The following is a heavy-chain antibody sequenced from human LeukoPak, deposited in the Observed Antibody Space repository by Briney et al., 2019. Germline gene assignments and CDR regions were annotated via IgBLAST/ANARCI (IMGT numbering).Heavy chain of an antibody. V-gene: IGHV3-66*01. J-gene: IGHJ4*02. CDR1: GFIVSGDY. Sequence: PGGSLRLSCAASGFIVSGDYMSWVRQAPGKGLEWVSVIYTGGSTYYADSVKDRFAISRDNSRNTVYLQMNSLRAEDTAVYYCARDVIYASEIYSYGDCLGQGTLVTVSS. CDR3: ARDVIYASEIYSYGDC. CDR2: IYTGGST. D-gene: IGHD3-16*01.